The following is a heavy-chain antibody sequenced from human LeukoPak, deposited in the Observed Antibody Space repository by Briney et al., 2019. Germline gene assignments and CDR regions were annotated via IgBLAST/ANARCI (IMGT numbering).Heavy chain of an antibody. CDR1: GFTFSSYS. Sequence: KSGGSLRLSCAASGFTFSSYSMNWVRQAPGKGLEWVSSISSSSSYIYYADSVKGRFTISRDNAKNSLYLQMNSLSPEDTAVYYCAKDHSSSWYGSEIRDWGQGTLVTVSS. V-gene: IGHV3-21*01. CDR2: ISSSSSYI. D-gene: IGHD6-13*01. J-gene: IGHJ4*02. CDR3: AKDHSSSWYGSEIRD.